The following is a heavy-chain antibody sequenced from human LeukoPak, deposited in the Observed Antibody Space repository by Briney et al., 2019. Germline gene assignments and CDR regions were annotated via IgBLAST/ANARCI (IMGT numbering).Heavy chain of an antibody. D-gene: IGHD3-22*01. V-gene: IGHV3-21*06. Sequence: PGGSLRLSCAASGFSFSSYSFNWVRQAPGKGLEWVSSINTVSSYIYYADSLKGRFTISRDNAKNSVYLQMDSLRAEDSAVYYCARLRRNTDSSGFFYYYDDWGQGTLVTVSS. CDR1: GFSFSSYS. CDR2: INTVSSYI. CDR3: ARLRRNTDSSGFFYYYDD. J-gene: IGHJ4*02.